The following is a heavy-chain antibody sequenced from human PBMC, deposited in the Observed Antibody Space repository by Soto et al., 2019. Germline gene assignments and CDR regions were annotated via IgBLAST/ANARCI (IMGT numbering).Heavy chain of an antibody. CDR1: GASISTNHHN. D-gene: IGHD3-9*01. CDR3: ARLPTGYPNWFDP. CDR2: IHYRGDT. V-gene: IGHV4-39*01. J-gene: IGHJ5*02. Sequence: SETLSLTCTVSGASISTNHHNWAWVRQPPGKGLEWMGNIHYRGDTYFNPSLGSRLSMSVDTSENQFSLKLTSVTAADTAVYYCARLPTGYPNWFDPWGQGTLVTVSS.